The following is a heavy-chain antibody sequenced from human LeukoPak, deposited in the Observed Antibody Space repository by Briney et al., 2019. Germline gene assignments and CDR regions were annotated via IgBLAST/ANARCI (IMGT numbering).Heavy chain of an antibody. Sequence: PGESLRLSCAASGFTFSDYYMSWIRQAPGKGLEWVSYISSSGSTIYYADSVKGRFTISRDNSKNTLYLQMNSLRAEDTAVYYCARGYNWTNWFDPWGQGTLVTVSS. J-gene: IGHJ5*02. CDR2: ISSSGSTI. V-gene: IGHV3-11*04. CDR1: GFTFSDYY. CDR3: ARGYNWTNWFDP. D-gene: IGHD1-20*01.